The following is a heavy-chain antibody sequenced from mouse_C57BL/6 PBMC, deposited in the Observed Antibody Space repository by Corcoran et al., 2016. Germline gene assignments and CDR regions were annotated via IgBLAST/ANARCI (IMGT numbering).Heavy chain of an antibody. CDR3: ARNGYYYGSSPYYFDY. D-gene: IGHD1-1*01. V-gene: IGHV9-3*01. CDR2: INTYSGVP. Sequence: QIQLVQSGPELKKPGETVKISCKASGYTFTTYGMSWVKQAPGKGLKWMGWINTYSGVPTYADDFKGRFAFSLETSASTAYLQINNLKNEDTATYFCARNGYYYGSSPYYFDYWGQGTTLTVSS. J-gene: IGHJ2*01. CDR1: GYTFTTYG.